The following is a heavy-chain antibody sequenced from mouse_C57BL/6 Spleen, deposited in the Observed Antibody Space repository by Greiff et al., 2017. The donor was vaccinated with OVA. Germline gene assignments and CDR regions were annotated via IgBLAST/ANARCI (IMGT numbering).Heavy chain of an antibody. J-gene: IGHJ4*01. CDR3: ARSGGSSYLYAMDY. CDR2: IYPGDGDT. CDR1: GYAFSSYW. D-gene: IGHD1-1*01. Sequence: VQLQQSGAELVKPGASVKISCKASGYAFSSYWMNWVKQRPGQGLEWIGQIYPGDGDTNYNGKFKGKATLTADKSSSTAYMQLSSLTSEDSAVYFCARSGGSSYLYAMDYWGQGTSVTVSS. V-gene: IGHV1-80*01.